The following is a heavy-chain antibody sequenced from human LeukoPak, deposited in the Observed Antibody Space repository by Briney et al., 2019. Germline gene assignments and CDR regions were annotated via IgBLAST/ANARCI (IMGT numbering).Heavy chain of an antibody. Sequence: ASVKVSCKASGYTFTSYDINWVRQAPGQGLEWMGWMNPNSGNTGYAQKFQGRVTMTRNTPISTAYMELSSLRSEDTAVYYCARGHSKNQKWELLRMGDYWGQGTLVTVSS. V-gene: IGHV1-8*01. CDR1: GYTFTSYD. J-gene: IGHJ4*02. CDR2: MNPNSGNT. D-gene: IGHD1-26*01. CDR3: ARGHSKNQKWELLRMGDY.